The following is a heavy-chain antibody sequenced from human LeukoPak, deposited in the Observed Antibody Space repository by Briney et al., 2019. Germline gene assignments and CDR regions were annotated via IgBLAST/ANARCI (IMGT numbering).Heavy chain of an antibody. CDR1: GASISRYY. D-gene: IGHD6-19*01. J-gene: IGHJ4*02. CDR2: ISYSGST. Sequence: SETLSLTCTVSGASISRYYWSWIRQPPGKGLEWIGSISYSGSTNYTPSLKSRVTISLDTSKNQFSLKLSSVTAADTAVYYCARRTRWLVYYFDYWGQGTLVTVSS. V-gene: IGHV4-59*12. CDR3: ARRTRWLVYYFDY.